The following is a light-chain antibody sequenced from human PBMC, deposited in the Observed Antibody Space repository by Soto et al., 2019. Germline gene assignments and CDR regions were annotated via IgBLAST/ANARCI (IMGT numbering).Light chain of an antibody. CDR2: EVS. V-gene: IGLV2-8*01. CDR1: SSDVGGYDY. Sequence: QSALTQPPSASGSPGQSVTMSCSGTSSDVGGYDYVSWYQQHPGKAPKLMIYEVSKRPSGVPDRFFGSKSGNTASLTVSGLQVEDGVDYYCSSYAGSSNFVVFGGGTKLTVL. J-gene: IGLJ2*01. CDR3: SSYAGSSNFVV.